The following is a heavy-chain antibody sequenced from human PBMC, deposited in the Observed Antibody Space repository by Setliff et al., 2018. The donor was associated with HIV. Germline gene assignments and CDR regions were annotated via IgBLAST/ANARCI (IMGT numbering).Heavy chain of an antibody. V-gene: IGHV4-61*09. D-gene: IGHD4-17*01. J-gene: IGHJ3*02. Sequence: TLCLTCTVSGGSISSGSYYWTWIRQPAGKGLEWIGHIYTGGTTNYNPSLKSRVSISADMSKNHFSLNLSSVTAADTAVYYCCRSMTTVLEDAFDIWGQGAMVTVSS. CDR3: CRSMTTVLEDAFDI. CDR2: IYTGGTT. CDR1: GGSISSGSYY.